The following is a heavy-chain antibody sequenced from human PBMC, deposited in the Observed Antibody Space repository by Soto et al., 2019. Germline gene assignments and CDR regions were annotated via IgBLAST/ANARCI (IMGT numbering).Heavy chain of an antibody. V-gene: IGHV3-33*01. Sequence: GGSLRLSCAASGFTFSSYGMHWVRQAPGKGLEWVAVIWYDGSNKYYADSVKGRFTISRDNSKNTLYLQMNSLRAEDTAVYYCARGSIAARPSYYYYGMDVWGQGTTVTVSS. J-gene: IGHJ6*02. CDR2: IWYDGSNK. D-gene: IGHD6-6*01. CDR1: GFTFSSYG. CDR3: ARGSIAARPSYYYYGMDV.